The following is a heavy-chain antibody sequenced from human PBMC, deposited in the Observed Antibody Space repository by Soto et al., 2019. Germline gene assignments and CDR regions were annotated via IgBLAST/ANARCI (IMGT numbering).Heavy chain of an antibody. CDR2: INPNGGVT. Sequence: QVQLVQSGAEVRKPGASVTVSCRSSGDSFNDYYIHWVRQAPGQGFEWMGWINPNGGVTKYAQKFQGWVSMTRDTSIRTVYMQLSRPRSADTAVYYCARESGGATATLDYYYFYMDVWGTGTTVTVSS. CDR3: ARESGGATATLDYYYFYMDV. CDR1: GDSFNDYY. J-gene: IGHJ6*03. V-gene: IGHV1-2*04. D-gene: IGHD1-26*01.